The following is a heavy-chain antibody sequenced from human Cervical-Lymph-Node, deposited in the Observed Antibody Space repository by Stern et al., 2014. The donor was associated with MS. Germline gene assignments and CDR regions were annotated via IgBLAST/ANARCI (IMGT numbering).Heavy chain of an antibody. J-gene: IGHJ3*02. CDR2: INPSGGST. D-gene: IGHD3-10*01. Sequence: VQLVESGAEVKKPGASVKVSCKASGYTFTRYYMHWVRQAPGQGLEWMGIINPSGGSTSYAQKFQGRVTMTRDTSTSTVYMELSSLRSEDTAVYYCARAHYGDDAFDIWGQGTMVTVSS. V-gene: IGHV1-46*01. CDR3: ARAHYGDDAFDI. CDR1: GYTFTRYY.